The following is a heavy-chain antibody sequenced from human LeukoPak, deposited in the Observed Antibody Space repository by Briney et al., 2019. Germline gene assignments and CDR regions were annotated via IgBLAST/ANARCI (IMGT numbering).Heavy chain of an antibody. D-gene: IGHD6-19*01. CDR3: ARDPRGIAVAGTPFDY. Sequence: GASVKVSCKASGYTFTSYGISWVRQAPGQGLEWMGWISAYNGNKQHAQKLQERVTMTTDTYTSTVYMELRSLRSDDTAVYYCARDPRGIAVAGTPFDYWGQGTLVTVSS. V-gene: IGHV1-18*01. CDR2: ISAYNGNK. J-gene: IGHJ4*02. CDR1: GYTFTSYG.